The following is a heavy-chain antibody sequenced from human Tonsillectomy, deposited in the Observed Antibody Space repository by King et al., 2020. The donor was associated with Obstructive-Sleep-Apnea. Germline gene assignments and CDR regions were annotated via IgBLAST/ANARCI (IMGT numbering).Heavy chain of an antibody. V-gene: IGHV3-30-3*01. J-gene: IGHJ6*02. CDR2: ISYDGSNK. CDR3: AREGKDIWFGETYYYYGMDV. D-gene: IGHD3-10*01. CDR1: GFTFSSYA. Sequence: VQLVESGGGVVQPGRSLRLSCAASGFTFSSYAMHWFRQAPGKGLEWVAVISYDGSNKYYADAVKGRFTISRDNSKNTLYLQMNSLRAEDTAVYYCAREGKDIWFGETYYYYGMDVWGQGTTVTVSS.